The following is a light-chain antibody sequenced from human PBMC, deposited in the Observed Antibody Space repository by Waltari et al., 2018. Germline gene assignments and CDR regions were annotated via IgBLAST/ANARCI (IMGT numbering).Light chain of an antibody. CDR3: QQRNSWPLT. CDR2: DAS. V-gene: IGKV3-11*01. J-gene: IGKJ3*01. Sequence: EIVLTQSPVTLSLSPGEGATLSCKTSQSVGSFLAWYHQRPGQAPRLLISDASLRATGIPTRFSGSGSGTDFTLTISSLESEDFAVYYCQQRNSWPLTFGPGTTV. CDR1: QSVGSF.